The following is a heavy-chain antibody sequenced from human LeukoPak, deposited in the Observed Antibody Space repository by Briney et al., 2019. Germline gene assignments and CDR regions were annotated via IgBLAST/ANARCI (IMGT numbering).Heavy chain of an antibody. D-gene: IGHD3-22*01. CDR2: IRNDGSNE. CDR1: GFSFSVYA. V-gene: IGHV3-30*02. Sequence: GGSLRLSCAASGFSFSVYAMHWVRQAQGKGLEWVAFIRNDGSNENYADSVKGRFTISRDNSKNTLYLQMNSLRADDTAVYYCAREIYYDSRGYYSHGLDIWGQGTMVTVSS. CDR3: AREIYYDSRGYYSHGLDI. J-gene: IGHJ3*02.